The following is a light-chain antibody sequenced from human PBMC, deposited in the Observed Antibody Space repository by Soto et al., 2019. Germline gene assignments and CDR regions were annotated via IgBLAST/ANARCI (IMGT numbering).Light chain of an antibody. J-gene: IGKJ2*01. V-gene: IGKV3-20*01. CDR3: QQYGSSPLYT. Sequence: ESVLTQSPGTLSLSPGERATLSCLSSQSVSSSYLAWYQQKPGQAPRLLIYCAAGRATRIPDRFSASGNRKDLTLTISRLEPEDFAGYYCQQYGSSPLYTLGQGTKLEIK. CDR2: CAA. CDR1: QSVSSSY.